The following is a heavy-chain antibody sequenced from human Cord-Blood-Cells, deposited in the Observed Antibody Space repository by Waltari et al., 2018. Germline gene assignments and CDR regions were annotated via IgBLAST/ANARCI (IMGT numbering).Heavy chain of an antibody. CDR2: ISYDGSNK. CDR1: GFTFSSYG. D-gene: IGHD3-3*01. V-gene: IGHV3-30*18. CDR3: AKVSVSGYYRSHFDY. J-gene: IGHJ4*02. Sequence: QVQLVESGGGVVQPGRSLRLSCAASGFTFSSYGMHWVRQAPGKGLEWVAVISYDGSNKYYADSVKGRFTISRDNSKNTQYLQMNSLRAEDTAVYYCAKVSVSGYYRSHFDYWGQGTLVTVSS.